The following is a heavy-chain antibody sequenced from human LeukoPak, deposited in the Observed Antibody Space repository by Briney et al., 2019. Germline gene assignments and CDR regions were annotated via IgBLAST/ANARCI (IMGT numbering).Heavy chain of an antibody. CDR2: IGTAGDT. V-gene: IGHV3-13*01. J-gene: IGHJ4*02. CDR3: ARSKKKTTTVTTSGEFDY. CDR1: GFTFSSYD. D-gene: IGHD4-17*01. Sequence: PGGSLRLSCAASGFTFSSYDMHWVRHATGKGLEWVSAIGTAGDTYYPGSVKGRFTISRENAKNSLYLQMNSLRAGDTAVYYCARSKKKTTTVTTSGEFDYWGQGTLVTVSS.